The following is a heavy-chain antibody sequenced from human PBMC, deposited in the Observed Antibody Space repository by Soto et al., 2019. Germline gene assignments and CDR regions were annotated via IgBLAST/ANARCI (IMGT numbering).Heavy chain of an antibody. V-gene: IGHV4-30-2*01. CDR2: IYHTEST. Sequence: QLQLQESGSGLVKPSQTLSLTCAVSGDSISSVIYSWSWIRQPPGKGLEWIGYIYHTESTYYNPSLKSRVTILIDRSKNQFARKLSSVTAADTAVYYCARGRDAYNQNWGQGTLVTVSS. CDR1: GDSISSVIYS. CDR3: ARGRDAYNQN. J-gene: IGHJ1*01. D-gene: IGHD1-1*01.